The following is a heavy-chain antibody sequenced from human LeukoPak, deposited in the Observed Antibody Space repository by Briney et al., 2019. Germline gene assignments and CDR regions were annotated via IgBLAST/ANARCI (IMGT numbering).Heavy chain of an antibody. Sequence: GGSLRLSCATSGFTFSSYGMHWVRQAPGKGLEWVTFIRNDGSNKYYADSVKGRFTISRDNAKNSLYLQMNSLRAEDTAVYYCARLAYCGGDCYSGDFDYWGQGTLVTVSS. V-gene: IGHV3-30*02. D-gene: IGHD2-21*02. CDR3: ARLAYCGGDCYSGDFDY. J-gene: IGHJ4*02. CDR2: IRNDGSNK. CDR1: GFTFSSYG.